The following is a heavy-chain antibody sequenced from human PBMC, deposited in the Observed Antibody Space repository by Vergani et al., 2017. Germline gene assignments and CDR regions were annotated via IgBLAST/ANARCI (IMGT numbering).Heavy chain of an antibody. CDR2: IDDKGKS. J-gene: IGHJ3*01. Sequence: QVQLHQWGAGLLKTSETLSHTCAVSGAAFNSYQWTWIRQSPGRGLEWIGEIDDKGKSICNPTLKSRVTISVDNSKRHFSLHVTSVTAADSAMYYCVRRDFWVGPRTFDFWGAGTPVTVSS. D-gene: IGHD3-3*01. CDR1: GAAFNSYQ. CDR3: VRRDFWVGPRTFDF. V-gene: IGHV4-34*01.